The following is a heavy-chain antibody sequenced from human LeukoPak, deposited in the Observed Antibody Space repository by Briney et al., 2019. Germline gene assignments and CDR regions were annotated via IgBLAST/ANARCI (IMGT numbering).Heavy chain of an antibody. V-gene: IGHV5-51*01. Sequence: GESLKISCKASGYSFSSYWIGRVRQMSGKGLELVAIINPGDYDARYSPSFQGQVTVSADRSISTAYMQWSTLKASDTATYYCTKAPTSSLSFFDFWGQGTLVTVSS. D-gene: IGHD5-24*01. CDR1: GYSFSSYW. CDR3: TKAPTSSLSFFDF. CDR2: INPGDYDA. J-gene: IGHJ4*02.